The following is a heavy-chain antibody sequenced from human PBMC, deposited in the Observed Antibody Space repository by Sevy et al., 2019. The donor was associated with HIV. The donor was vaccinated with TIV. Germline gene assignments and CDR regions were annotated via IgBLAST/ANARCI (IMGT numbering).Heavy chain of an antibody. CDR3: ATLDFWSDYPLYGMDV. Sequence: ASVKVSCMVSGYTLSKLSMHWVLQAPGKGPEWMGGFDPEDGETIYAQKFQGRVTMTEDTSTDTAYMELSSLRSEDTAVYYCATLDFWSDYPLYGMDVWGQGTTVTVSS. CDR1: GYTLSKLS. V-gene: IGHV1-24*01. J-gene: IGHJ6*02. CDR2: FDPEDGET. D-gene: IGHD3-3*01.